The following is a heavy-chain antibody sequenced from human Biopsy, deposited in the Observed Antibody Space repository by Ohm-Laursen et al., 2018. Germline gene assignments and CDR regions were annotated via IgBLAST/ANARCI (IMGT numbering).Heavy chain of an antibody. CDR3: ARFPLGAYDDSGSYRAVEHWYFDL. D-gene: IGHD3-22*01. CDR2: SIPLFNTA. J-gene: IGHJ2*01. V-gene: IGHV1-69*06. CDR1: GGTFTNHA. Sequence: VSSVTVSCKASGGTFTNHAVGWVRQAPGQGLEWVGSSIPLFNTANYAGKFQGRVTLTADKSTTTAYMELSSLRSGDTAIYYCARFPLGAYDDSGSYRAVEHWYFDLWGRGTLVTVSS.